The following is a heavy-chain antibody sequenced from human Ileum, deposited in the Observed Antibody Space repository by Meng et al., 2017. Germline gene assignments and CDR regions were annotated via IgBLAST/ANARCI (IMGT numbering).Heavy chain of an antibody. CDR2: ISQESGRT. V-gene: IGHV4-4*02. J-gene: IGHJ4*02. CDR3: VRNEGYSLGD. D-gene: IGHD2-21*01. Sequence: VQLPGVGPGLVKPSGTLSLTCAVSGDSISSRDWWSWVRQPPGKGLEWIGEISQESGRTNYNPSLKSRVTISLDKSKNQFSLNLNSVTAADTAVYYCVRNEGYSLGDWGQGTLVTVSS. CDR1: GDSISSRDW.